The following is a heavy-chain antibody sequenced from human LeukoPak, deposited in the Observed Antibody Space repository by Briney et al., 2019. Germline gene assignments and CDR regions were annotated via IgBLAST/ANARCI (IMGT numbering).Heavy chain of an antibody. V-gene: IGHV3-64*01. D-gene: IGHD2-21*01. CDR2: ISSNGGST. Sequence: QPGGSLRLSCAASGFTFSSYAMHWVRQAPGKGLEYVTAISSNGGSTYYANSVKGRFTISRDNSKNTLYLQMGSLRAEDMAVYYCARAYSDYYCYGMGVWGQGTTVTVSS. CDR3: ARAYSDYYCYGMGV. J-gene: IGHJ6*02. CDR1: GFTFSSYA.